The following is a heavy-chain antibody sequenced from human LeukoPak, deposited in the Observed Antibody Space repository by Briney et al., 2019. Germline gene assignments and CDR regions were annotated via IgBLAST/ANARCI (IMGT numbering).Heavy chain of an antibody. Sequence: SETLSLTCTVSGGSVSSGSYYWSWIRQPPGKGLEWIGYIYYGGSTNYNPSLKSRVTISVDTSKNQFSLKLSSVTAADTAVYYCARDRPNYGGNSGGWFDPWGQGTLVTVSS. CDR1: GGSVSSGSYY. V-gene: IGHV4-61*01. CDR3: ARDRPNYGGNSGGWFDP. D-gene: IGHD4-23*01. J-gene: IGHJ5*02. CDR2: IYYGGST.